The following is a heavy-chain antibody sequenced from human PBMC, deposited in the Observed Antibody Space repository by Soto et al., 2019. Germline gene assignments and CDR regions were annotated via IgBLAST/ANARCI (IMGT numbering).Heavy chain of an antibody. CDR1: GGSISSGGYS. CDR3: ARDKITGPFDY. J-gene: IGHJ4*02. D-gene: IGHD2-8*02. Sequence: SETLSLTCAVSGGSISSGGYSWSWIRQPPGKGLEWIGEINHSGSTNYNPSLKSRVTISVDTSKNQFSLKLTSVTAADTAVYYCARDKITGPFDYWGQGTLVTVSS. V-gene: IGHV4-30-2*01. CDR2: INHSGST.